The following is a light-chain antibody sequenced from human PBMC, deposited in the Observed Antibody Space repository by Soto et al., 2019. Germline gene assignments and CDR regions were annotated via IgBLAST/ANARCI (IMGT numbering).Light chain of an antibody. J-gene: IGKJ4*01. V-gene: IGKV3-20*01. Sequence: EKVLTQSAGPLSLSPGERATLSCRARETVSSTYLAWYQQKPGQAPRLLIYGASSRATGIPDRVSGSGSGTDFTLTISRLEPEDFAVYYCQQYCSSPPTFGGGTRVEIK. CDR1: ETVSSTY. CDR3: QQYCSSPPT. CDR2: GAS.